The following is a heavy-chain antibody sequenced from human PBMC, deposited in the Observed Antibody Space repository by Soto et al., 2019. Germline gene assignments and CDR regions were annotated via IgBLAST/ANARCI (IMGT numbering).Heavy chain of an antibody. CDR1: GFTFSNYW. V-gene: IGHV3-74*01. CDR2: IYTDGSST. Sequence: EVQLVESGGNLVQPGGSLRLSCAASGFTFSNYWMHWVRQAPGKGLLWVSRIYTDGSSTTYADSVKGRFTISRDNAKNTLYLEVNSLRAEDTAVYYCAGAPYYYFGMDVWGQGTTVTVSS. CDR3: AGAPYYYFGMDV. J-gene: IGHJ6*02.